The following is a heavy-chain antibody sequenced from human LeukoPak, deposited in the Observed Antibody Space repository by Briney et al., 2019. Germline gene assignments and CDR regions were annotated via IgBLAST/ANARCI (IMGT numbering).Heavy chain of an antibody. Sequence: GGSLRLSCAASGFTFSRYDMHWVRQVTGKGLEWVSSIGTAGDTYYPGSVKGRFTISRDNAKNSLYLQMNSLRAEDTAVYYCAREILYDSSGYYWFTGAYYYHGMDVWGQGTTVTVSS. V-gene: IGHV3-13*01. CDR1: GFTFSRYD. D-gene: IGHD3-22*01. CDR3: AREILYDSSGYYWFTGAYYYHGMDV. CDR2: IGTAGDT. J-gene: IGHJ6*02.